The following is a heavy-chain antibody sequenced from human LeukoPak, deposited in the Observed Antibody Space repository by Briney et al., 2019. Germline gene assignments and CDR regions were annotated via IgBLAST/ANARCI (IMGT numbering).Heavy chain of an antibody. CDR1: GYTFTDYY. Sequence: ASVKVSCKASGYTFTDYYIHWVRQVPGQGLEWMGWINPNSGGINSAQKFQGRVTMTSDTSISTTYMELSRLRSDDTAVYYCARALSRNWNYIYFDYWGQGTLVTVSS. CDR2: INPNSGGI. V-gene: IGHV1-2*02. D-gene: IGHD1-7*01. J-gene: IGHJ4*02. CDR3: ARALSRNWNYIYFDY.